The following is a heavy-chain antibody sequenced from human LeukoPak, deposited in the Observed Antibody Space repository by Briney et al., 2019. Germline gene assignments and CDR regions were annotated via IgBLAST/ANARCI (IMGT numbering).Heavy chain of an antibody. CDR3: ATQTGGSCYSGFDT. D-gene: IGHD2-15*01. CDR2: ICGNNGNT. V-gene: IGHV3-23*01. Sequence: PGGSLRLSCAASGFTFSSYAMSWVRQAPGKGLEWVSDICGNNGNTYYADSVKGRFTISRDNYKNTLYLQMNSLRAEDTAVYYCATQTGGSCYSGFDTWGQGTLVTVST. J-gene: IGHJ4*02. CDR1: GFTFSSYA.